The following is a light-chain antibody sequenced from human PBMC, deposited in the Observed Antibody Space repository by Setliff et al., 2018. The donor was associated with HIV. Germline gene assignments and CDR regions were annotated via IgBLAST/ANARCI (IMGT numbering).Light chain of an antibody. J-gene: IGLJ1*01. V-gene: IGLV2-14*01. CDR1: SSDVGGYNY. CDR2: EVT. CDR3: SSYTNSNSYV. Sequence: LTQPASVSGSPGQSITMSCTGTSSDVGGYNYVSWYQHHPGKAPKLMIYEVTNRPSGVSSRFSGSKSGNTASLTIFGLQAEDEADYYCSSYTNSNSYVFGTGTKVTV.